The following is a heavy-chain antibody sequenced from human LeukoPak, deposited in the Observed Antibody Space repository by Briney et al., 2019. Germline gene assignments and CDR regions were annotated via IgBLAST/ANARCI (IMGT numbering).Heavy chain of an antibody. J-gene: IGHJ6*03. Sequence: ASVKVSCKASGYTFTGYYMHWVRQAPGQGLEWMGWINPNSGGTNYAQKFQGRVTMTRDTSISTAYMELSRLRSDDTAVYYCARDSIFGVVIYYMDVWGKGTTVTVSS. V-gene: IGHV1-2*02. CDR2: INPNSGGT. D-gene: IGHD3-3*01. CDR3: ARDSIFGVVIYYMDV. CDR1: GYTFTGYY.